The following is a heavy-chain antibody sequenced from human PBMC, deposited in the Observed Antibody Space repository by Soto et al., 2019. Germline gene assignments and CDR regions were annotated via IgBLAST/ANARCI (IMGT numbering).Heavy chain of an antibody. CDR3: ARGTTVTTTPTYYSTDV. CDR1: GYTFSSYA. Sequence: ASVKVSCKASGYTFSSYAISWVRQAPGQGLEWMGWISPYNGNTNYAQNLQGRVTMTTDTSTTTAYMELRSLRSDDTAVYYCARGTTVTTTPTYYSTDVWGKGTTVTVSS. J-gene: IGHJ6*03. CDR2: ISPYNGNT. D-gene: IGHD4-4*01. V-gene: IGHV1-18*01.